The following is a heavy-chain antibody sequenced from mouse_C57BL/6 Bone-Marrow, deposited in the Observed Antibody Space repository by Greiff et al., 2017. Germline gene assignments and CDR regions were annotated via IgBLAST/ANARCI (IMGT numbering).Heavy chain of an antibody. V-gene: IGHV14-4*01. D-gene: IGHD2-12*01. CDR3: TTHYKDY. CDR2: IDPENGDT. Sequence: EVPLVESWSELVRLGASVKLSCTASGFNIKDAYMHWVKQRPEQGLEWIGWIDPENGDTASASKFQGKATITADTSSNAAYLQLSSLTSEDTAVYYCTTHYKDYWGQGTTLTVSS. J-gene: IGHJ2*01. CDR1: GFNIKDAY.